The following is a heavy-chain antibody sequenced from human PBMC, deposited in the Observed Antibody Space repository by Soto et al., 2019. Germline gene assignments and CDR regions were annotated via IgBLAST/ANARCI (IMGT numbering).Heavy chain of an antibody. Sequence: EVQLVESGGGLVQPGGSLRLSCAASGFTFSSYWMSWVRQAPGKGLEWVANIKQDGSEKYYVDSVKGRFTISRDNAKNSLYRQMNSLRAEDTAVYYCARDRPWDSSGYYYAYWGQGTLVTVSS. V-gene: IGHV3-7*01. CDR3: ARDRPWDSSGYYYAY. D-gene: IGHD3-22*01. J-gene: IGHJ4*02. CDR2: IKQDGSEK. CDR1: GFTFSSYW.